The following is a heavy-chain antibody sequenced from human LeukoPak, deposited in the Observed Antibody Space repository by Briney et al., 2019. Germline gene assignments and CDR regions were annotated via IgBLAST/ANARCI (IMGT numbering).Heavy chain of an antibody. D-gene: IGHD2-15*01. CDR3: AKPRDIDSWAFDV. CDR2: ISYDGRNK. CDR1: EFTFSSYG. J-gene: IGHJ3*01. Sequence: GGSLRLSCAASEFTFSSYGMHWVRQAPGKGLEWVAGISYDGRNKYYADSVKGRFTISRDNSKNTLNLQMNSLRTEDTAVYYCAKPRDIDSWAFDVWGQGTMVTVS. V-gene: IGHV3-30*18.